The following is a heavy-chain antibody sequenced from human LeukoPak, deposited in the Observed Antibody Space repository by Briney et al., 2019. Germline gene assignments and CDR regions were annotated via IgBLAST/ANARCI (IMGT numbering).Heavy chain of an antibody. CDR3: ARHRGSSCSPYYYYMDV. Sequence: SETLSLTCTVSGGSISSYYWSWIRQPPGKGLEWIGYIYYSGSTNYNPSLKSRVTISVDTSKNQFSLKLSSVTAADTAVYYCARHRGSSCSPYYYYMDVWGKGTTVTVSS. J-gene: IGHJ6*03. D-gene: IGHD6-13*01. CDR2: IYYSGST. V-gene: IGHV4-59*08. CDR1: GGSISSYY.